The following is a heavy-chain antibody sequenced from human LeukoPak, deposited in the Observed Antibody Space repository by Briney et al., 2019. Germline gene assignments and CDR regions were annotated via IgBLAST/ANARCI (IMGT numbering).Heavy chain of an antibody. CDR1: GFTFYSHG. J-gene: IGHJ6*03. D-gene: IGHD1-14*01. CDR3: ARVRGPTVYTYYLDV. V-gene: IGHV3-48*04. CDR2: ISPYSGII. Sequence: GLSVRLSCAACGFTFYSHGMIWVRQAPGKGLDGVAYISPYSGIIYYADSLKGRFTISRDPAKNSLYLQMISLRAEDTALYSCARVRGPTVYTYYLDVWGKGTTVTVSS.